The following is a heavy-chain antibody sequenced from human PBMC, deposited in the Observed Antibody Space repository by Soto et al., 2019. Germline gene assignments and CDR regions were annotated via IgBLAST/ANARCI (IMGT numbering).Heavy chain of an antibody. D-gene: IGHD3-16*02. CDR3: ARKRRRYPIDY. Sequence: SETLSLTCAVYGGSFSDYYWSWIRQPPGKGLEWIGEINHSGSTNYNPSLKSRVTISVDTSKNQFSLKLSSVTAADTAVYYCARKRRRYPIDYWGQGTLVTVSS. V-gene: IGHV4-34*01. CDR1: GGSFSDYY. CDR2: INHSGST. J-gene: IGHJ4*02.